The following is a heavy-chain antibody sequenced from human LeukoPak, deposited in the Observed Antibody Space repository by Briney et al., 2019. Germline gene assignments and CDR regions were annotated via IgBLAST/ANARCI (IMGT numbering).Heavy chain of an antibody. D-gene: IGHD3-22*01. CDR3: ARADTYYYDTSGYPNGFDP. J-gene: IGHJ5*02. Sequence: SETLSLTCTVSGGSVTSGSYYWTWIRQPPGKGLEWIGYIYFSGDTNYNPSLKSRVTISLDTSKNQISLKLTSVTAADTAVYYCARADTYYYDTSGYPNGFDPWGQGTLVTVSS. CDR2: IYFSGDT. V-gene: IGHV4-61*01. CDR1: GGSVTSGSYY.